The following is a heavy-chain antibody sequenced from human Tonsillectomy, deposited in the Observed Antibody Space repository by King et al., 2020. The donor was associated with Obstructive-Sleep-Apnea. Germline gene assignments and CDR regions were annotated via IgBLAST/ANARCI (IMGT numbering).Heavy chain of an antibody. CDR3: ARGSTYGMDV. CDR2: INPKSGVT. CDR1: GYTFTGYY. Sequence: VQLVESGAEVKKPGASVKVSCKASGYTFTGYYIHWGRQAPGQGLEWMGWINPKSGVTNYAQKFQGWVTMTRDTSISTAYMDLSRLRCDDTAVYYCARGSTYGMDVWGQGTTVTVSS. V-gene: IGHV1-2*04. J-gene: IGHJ6*02. D-gene: IGHD2-2*01.